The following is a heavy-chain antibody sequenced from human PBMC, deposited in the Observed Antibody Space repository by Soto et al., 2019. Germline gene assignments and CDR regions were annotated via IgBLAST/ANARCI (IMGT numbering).Heavy chain of an antibody. CDR2: IYYSGST. D-gene: IGHD6-13*01. CDR3: ARATGAHSSWYYYNHGMDV. CDR1: GGSISSSSYY. J-gene: IGHJ6*02. Sequence: SETLSLTCTVSGGSISSSSYYWGWIRQPPGKGLEWIGYIYYSGSTYYNPSLRRRVTISVGTSKNQFSLKLSSVTAADTAVYYCARATGAHSSWYYYNHGMDVWGQGTTVTVSS. V-gene: IGHV4-39*07.